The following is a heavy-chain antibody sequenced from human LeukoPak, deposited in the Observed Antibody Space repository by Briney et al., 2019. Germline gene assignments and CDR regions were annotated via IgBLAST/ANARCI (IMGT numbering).Heavy chain of an antibody. D-gene: IGHD1-26*01. J-gene: IGHJ6*02. CDR2: IHNDGGGT. CDR3: ARVGARYYYGMDV. V-gene: IGHV3-74*03. Sequence: GSLRLSCAASGFSFTKAWMHWVRQAPGKGLVWVSRIHNDGGGTTYADSVKGRFTISRDNAKNTLFLQMDSLRAEDTGVYYCARVGARYYYGMDVWGQGTTVTVSS. CDR1: GFSFTKAW.